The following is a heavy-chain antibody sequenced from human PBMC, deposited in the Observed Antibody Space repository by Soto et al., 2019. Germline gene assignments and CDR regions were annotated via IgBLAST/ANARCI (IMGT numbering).Heavy chain of an antibody. V-gene: IGHV3-23*01. Sequence: EVQLLASGGGLVQPGGSLRLSCAASGITISNYPMSWVRQAPGKGLDWVSGISGSGDRTYHGDSAKGRFTISKVISKNSLSLQLDSLGVDDPAVYFCVRDDGGYPSTAPLWGQGTLVTVSS. D-gene: IGHD3-22*01. CDR2: ISGSGDRT. CDR3: VRDDGGYPSTAPL. CDR1: GITISNYP. J-gene: IGHJ4*02.